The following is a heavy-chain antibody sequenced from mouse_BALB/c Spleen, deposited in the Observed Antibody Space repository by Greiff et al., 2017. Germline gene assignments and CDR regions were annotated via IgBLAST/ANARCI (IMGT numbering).Heavy chain of an antibody. V-gene: IGHV5-17*02. D-gene: IGHD1-1*01. CDR2: ISSGSSTI. CDR3: ARRSSIPFDY. CDR1: GFTFSSFG. J-gene: IGHJ2*01. Sequence: EVKLMESGGGLVQPGGSRKLSCAASGFTFSSFGMHWVRQAPEKGLEWVAYISSGSSTIYYADTVKGRFTISRDNTKNTLFLQMTSLRSEDTAMYYCARRSSIPFDYWGQGTTLTVSS.